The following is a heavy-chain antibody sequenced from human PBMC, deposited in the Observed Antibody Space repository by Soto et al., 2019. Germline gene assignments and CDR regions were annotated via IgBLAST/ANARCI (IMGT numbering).Heavy chain of an antibody. J-gene: IGHJ5*02. CDR2: IYYSGST. D-gene: IGHD6-19*01. V-gene: IGHV4-59*01. CDR1: GGSISSYY. CDR3: ARDGAGIAVAGTENWFDP. Sequence: SETLSLTCTVSGGSISSYYWSWIRQPPGKGLEWIGYIYYSGSTNYNPSLKSRVTISVDTSKNQFSLKLSSVTAADTAVYYCARDGAGIAVAGTENWFDPWGQGTLVTVSS.